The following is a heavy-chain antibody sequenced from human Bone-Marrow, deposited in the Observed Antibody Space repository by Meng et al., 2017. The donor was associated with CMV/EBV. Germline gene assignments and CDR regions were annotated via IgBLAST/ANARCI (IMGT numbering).Heavy chain of an antibody. CDR2: IYWNDDK. V-gene: IGHV2-5*01. CDR3: AHRGAYYYGIH. CDR1: GFSISNSGVG. J-gene: IGHJ4*02. Sequence: CTFSGFSISNSGVGVGWIRQPPGKALEWLTVIYWNDDKRYSPSLKSRLSITKDTSKNQVVLTMTNMDSVDTATYYCAHRGAYYYGIHWGQGTLVTVSS. D-gene: IGHD2/OR15-2a*01.